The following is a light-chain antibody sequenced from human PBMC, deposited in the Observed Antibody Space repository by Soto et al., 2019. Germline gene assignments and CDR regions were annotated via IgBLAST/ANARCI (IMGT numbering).Light chain of an antibody. CDR1: QSVSSN. J-gene: IGKJ4*01. CDR2: DAS. V-gene: IGKV3-15*01. CDR3: QQYNNWPLT. Sequence: ESGLTQSPGNLSLSPGETATLSWMASQSVSSNVAWYQQKPGQAPRLLIYDASTRATGLPARFSASGSGTEFTLTISSLQSGDFAFYYCQQYNNWPLTFGGGTKVDIK.